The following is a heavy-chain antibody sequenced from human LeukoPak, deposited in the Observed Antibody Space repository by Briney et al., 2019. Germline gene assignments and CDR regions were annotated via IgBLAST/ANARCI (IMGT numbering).Heavy chain of an antibody. D-gene: IGHD3-9*01. CDR3: ARQLWLTGYYYFDY. Sequence: GESLKISCKGSGSRFTKYWIGWVRQMPGKGLEWMGIIYPGDSDTRYSPSFQGQVTISADKSNSTTYLQWSSLRTSDTAMYYCARQLWLTGYYYFDYWGQGTLVTVSS. J-gene: IGHJ4*02. CDR1: GSRFTKYW. V-gene: IGHV5-51*01. CDR2: IYPGDSDT.